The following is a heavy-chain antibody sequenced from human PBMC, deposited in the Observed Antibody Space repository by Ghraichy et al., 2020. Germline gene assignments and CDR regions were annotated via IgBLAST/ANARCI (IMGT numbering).Heavy chain of an antibody. J-gene: IGHJ5*02. V-gene: IGHV4-59*12. Sequence: SETLSLTCTVSGGSISSYYWSWIRQPPGKGLEWIGYIYYSGSTNYNPSLKSRVTISVDTSKNQFSLKLSSVTAADTAVYYCARVRQQLVRGCWFDPWGQGTLVTVSS. D-gene: IGHD6-13*01. CDR1: GGSISSYY. CDR2: IYYSGST. CDR3: ARVRQQLVRGCWFDP.